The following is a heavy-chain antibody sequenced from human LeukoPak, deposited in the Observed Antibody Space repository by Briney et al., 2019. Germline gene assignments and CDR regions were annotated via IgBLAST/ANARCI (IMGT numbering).Heavy chain of an antibody. CDR3: ARGGYGYYDSSGSFDY. Sequence: GGSLRLSRAASGFTVSSNYMSWVRQAPGKGLEWVSVIYSGGSTYYADSVKGRFTISRDNSKNTLYLQMNSLRAEDTAVYYCARGGYGYYDSSGSFDYWGQGTLVTVSS. D-gene: IGHD3-22*01. CDR1: GFTVSSNY. CDR2: IYSGGST. J-gene: IGHJ4*02. V-gene: IGHV3-53*01.